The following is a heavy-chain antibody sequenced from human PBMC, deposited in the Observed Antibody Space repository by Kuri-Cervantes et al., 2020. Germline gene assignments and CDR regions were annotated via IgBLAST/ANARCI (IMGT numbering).Heavy chain of an antibody. D-gene: IGHD7-27*01. CDR1: GFTFSSYG. Sequence: GESLKISCAASGFTFSSYGMHWVRQAPGKGLEWVAVIWYDGSNKYYADSVKGRFTISRDNSKNTLYLQMNSLRAEDTAVYYCAKGTGDGYYYYYMDVWGKGTTVTVSS. CDR2: IWYDGSNK. V-gene: IGHV3-30*02. J-gene: IGHJ6*03. CDR3: AKGTGDGYYYYYMDV.